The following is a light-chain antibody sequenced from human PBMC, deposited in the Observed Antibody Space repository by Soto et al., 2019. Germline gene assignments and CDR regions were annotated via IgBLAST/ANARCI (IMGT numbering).Light chain of an antibody. Sequence: EIVLTQSPATLSLSPGERATLSCRASQSVSSNLAWYQQKPGQAPRLLIYDASNRATGIPARFSGSGSGTALTLTISTLEPEDFAIYYCHQRGNWPPWTFGQGTKVEIK. CDR2: DAS. CDR3: HQRGNWPPWT. J-gene: IGKJ1*01. V-gene: IGKV3-11*01. CDR1: QSVSSN.